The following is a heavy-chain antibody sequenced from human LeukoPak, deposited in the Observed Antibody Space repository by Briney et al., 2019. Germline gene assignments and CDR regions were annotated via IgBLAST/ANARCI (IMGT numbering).Heavy chain of an antibody. J-gene: IGHJ6*03. V-gene: IGHV4-4*02. Sequence: SETLSLTCAVSGGSISSRNWWSWVRQPPGKGLEWIGEIYHSGSTNYNPSLKSRVTISVDKSKNQFSLKVSSVTAADTAVYYCARYLKEPGYSSSSSSGWYYYYMDVWGKGTTVTISS. CDR3: ARYLKEPGYSSSSSSGWYYYYMDV. CDR2: IYHSGST. D-gene: IGHD6-13*01. CDR1: GGSISSRNW.